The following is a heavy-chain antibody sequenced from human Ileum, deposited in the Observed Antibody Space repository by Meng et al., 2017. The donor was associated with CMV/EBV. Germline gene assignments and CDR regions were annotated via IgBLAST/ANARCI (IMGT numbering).Heavy chain of an antibody. Sequence: HAQLPQSGPRLVKPSQTLSLTCAISGDSVSSKSVTWNWIRQSPSRGLEWLGRTYYRSKWYNDYAVSVKSRITINPDTSRNHFFLQLSSVSPEDTAVYYCARNIFEDQMLPFDYWGQGTLVTVSS. CDR1: GDSVSSKSVT. V-gene: IGHV6-1*01. J-gene: IGHJ4*02. D-gene: IGHD2-2*01. CDR2: TYYRSKWYN. CDR3: ARNIFEDQMLPFDY.